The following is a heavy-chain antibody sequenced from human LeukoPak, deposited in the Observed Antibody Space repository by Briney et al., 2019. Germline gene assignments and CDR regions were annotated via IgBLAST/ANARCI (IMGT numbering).Heavy chain of an antibody. V-gene: IGHV3-66*01. CDR3: ARDPPAEAINTYA. D-gene: IGHD6-13*01. CDR1: GVTVSNNY. J-gene: IGHJ5*02. CDR2: IYSGGDT. Sequence: GGSLRLSCAAPGVTVSNNYMRWVRQAPGKGPEWVSLIYSGGDTFYADAVKGSFTISRDGSKNTLYLQMNSLRAEDTAVYYCARDPPAEAINTYAWGQGTLVTVSS.